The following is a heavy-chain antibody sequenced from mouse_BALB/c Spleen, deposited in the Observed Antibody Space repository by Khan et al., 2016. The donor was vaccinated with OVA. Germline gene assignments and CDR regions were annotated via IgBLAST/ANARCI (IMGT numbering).Heavy chain of an antibody. D-gene: IGHD4-1*01. J-gene: IGHJ3*01. CDR2: ISSGGDYT. CDR3: ASHLTGSFAY. Sequence: IQLVQSGGDLVKPGGSLKLSCAASGFTFSSYSMSWVRQTPDKRLEWVATISSGGDYTYYPDRVKGRFTISRDNAKNTLYLQMSSLKSEDTAMCYCASHLTGSFAYWGQGTPVTVSA. V-gene: IGHV5-6*01. CDR1: GFTFSSYS.